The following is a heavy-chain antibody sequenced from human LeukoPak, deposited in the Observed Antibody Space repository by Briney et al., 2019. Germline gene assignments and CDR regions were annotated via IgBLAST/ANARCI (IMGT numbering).Heavy chain of an antibody. CDR3: ARDWIGKTSINWFDP. J-gene: IGHJ5*02. CDR1: GFTFSSYA. CDR2: ISYDGSNK. V-gene: IGHV3-30-3*01. D-gene: IGHD2-2*03. Sequence: GRSLRLSCAASGFTFSSYAMHWVRQAPGKGLEWVAVISYDGSNKYYADSVKGRFTISRDNSKNTLYQQMNSLRAEDAAVYYCARDWIGKTSINWFDPWGQGTLVTVSS.